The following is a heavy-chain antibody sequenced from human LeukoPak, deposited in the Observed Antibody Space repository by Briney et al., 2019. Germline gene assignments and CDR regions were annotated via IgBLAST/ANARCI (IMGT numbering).Heavy chain of an antibody. Sequence: PGGSLRLSCVGSGFTFSSHTMHWVRRAPGKGLEYVSAIGPNGGSTYYANSVKGRFTISRDNSKNTLYLQMGSLRAEDMAVYYCGRGGMTSPLDYWGQGTLVTVSS. CDR2: IGPNGGST. D-gene: IGHD3-16*01. CDR1: GFTFSSHT. V-gene: IGHV3-64*01. J-gene: IGHJ4*02. CDR3: GRGGMTSPLDY.